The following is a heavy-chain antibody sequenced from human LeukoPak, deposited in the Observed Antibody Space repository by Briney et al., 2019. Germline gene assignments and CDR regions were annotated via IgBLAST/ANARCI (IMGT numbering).Heavy chain of an antibody. Sequence: GGSLRLSCAASGFTFSDSYMSWIRQAPGKGLEYISYISSSGSTIYYAHSVKGRFTLSRDNAKNSLSLEMNSLRAEDTAVYYCARGKYSFDYWGQGTLVTVSS. CDR1: GFTFSDSY. V-gene: IGHV3-11*01. CDR2: ISSSGSTI. CDR3: ARGKYSFDY. J-gene: IGHJ4*02.